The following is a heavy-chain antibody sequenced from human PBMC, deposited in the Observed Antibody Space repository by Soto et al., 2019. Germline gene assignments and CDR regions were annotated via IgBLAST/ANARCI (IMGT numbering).Heavy chain of an antibody. J-gene: IGHJ4*02. D-gene: IGHD6-19*01. CDR3: ARDPYSSGWLDY. Sequence: QVQLVESGGGMVQPGRSLRLSCAASGFTLSSYAMHWVRQAPGKGLECVAVISYDGSKKYYADSVKGRFTISRDNSKSTLYLQMSTLRAEDTAVYYCARDPYSSGWLDYWGQGTLVTVSS. V-gene: IGHV3-30-3*01. CDR2: ISYDGSKK. CDR1: GFTLSSYA.